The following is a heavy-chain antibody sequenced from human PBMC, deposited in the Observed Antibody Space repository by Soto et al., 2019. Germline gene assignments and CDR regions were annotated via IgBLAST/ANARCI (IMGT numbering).Heavy chain of an antibody. J-gene: IGHJ5*02. CDR1: GITYSTYA. D-gene: IGHD5-12*01. V-gene: IGHV1-3*01. CDR3: ARAISGYVT. CDR2: ISAGEGYT. Sequence: QVHLVQSGAEVKHPGASVRVSCKASGITYSTYAIHWVRQAPGQGRAWMGWISAGEGYTRYSQDFQGRVTRTTVTSASTTYMDLSNLTFEETAVYYCARAISGYVTWGQGTQVTVSS.